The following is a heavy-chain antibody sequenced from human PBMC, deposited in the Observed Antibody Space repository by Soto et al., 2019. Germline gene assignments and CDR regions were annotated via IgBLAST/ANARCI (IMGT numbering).Heavy chain of an antibody. D-gene: IGHD2-21*01. V-gene: IGHV3-30*18. CDR3: SKEGRKGSRQHCEYYWYFDL. CDR1: GFTFSSYG. J-gene: IGHJ2*01. CDR2: ISYDGSNK. Sequence: QVQLVESGGGVVQPGRSLRLSCAASGFTFSSYGMQWVRQAPGKGLEWVAVISYDGSNKYYADSVKGRFTISRDNSKNTLYLQMNSLRAEDTAVYYCSKEGRKGSRQHCEYYWYFDLWCRGTLVTVSS.